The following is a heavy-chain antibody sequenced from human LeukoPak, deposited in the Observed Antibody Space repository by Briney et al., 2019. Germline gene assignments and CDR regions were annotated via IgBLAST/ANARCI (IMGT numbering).Heavy chain of an antibody. CDR3: AREARYSSSGIGSKFDY. J-gene: IGHJ4*02. CDR1: GYTFTSYG. CDR2: ISAYNGNT. V-gene: IGHV1-18*01. D-gene: IGHD6-13*01. Sequence: EASGKVSCKASGYTFTSYGISWVRQAPGQGLEWMGWISAYNGNTNYAQKLQGRVTMTTDTSTSTAYMELRSLRSDDTAVYYCAREARYSSSGIGSKFDYWGQGTLVTVSS.